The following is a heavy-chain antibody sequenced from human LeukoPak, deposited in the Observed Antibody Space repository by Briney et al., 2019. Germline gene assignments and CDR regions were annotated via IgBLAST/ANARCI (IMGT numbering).Heavy chain of an antibody. Sequence: PSETLSLTCAVYGGSFSGYYWSWIRQPPGKGLEWIGEINHSGSTNYNPSLKSRVTISVDTSKNQFSLKLSSVTAADTAMYYCARDGMAGGWGQGILVTVSS. J-gene: IGHJ4*02. D-gene: IGHD6-19*01. CDR1: GGSFSGYY. CDR2: INHSGST. V-gene: IGHV4-34*01. CDR3: ARDGMAGG.